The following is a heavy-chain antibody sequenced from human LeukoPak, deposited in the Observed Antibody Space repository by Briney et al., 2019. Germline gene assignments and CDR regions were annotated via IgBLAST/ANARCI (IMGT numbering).Heavy chain of an antibody. CDR2: TYYRSKWYN. Sequence: SQTLSLTCAISGDSVSSNSAAWNWIRQSPLRGLEWLGRTYYRSKWYNDYAVSVKSRITINPDTSKNQFSLQLNSVTPEDTAVYYCAREGGGAGYCSSTSCYALDYWGQGTLVTVSS. CDR1: GDSVSSNSAA. CDR3: AREGGGAGYCSSTSCYALDY. J-gene: IGHJ4*02. V-gene: IGHV6-1*01. D-gene: IGHD2-2*01.